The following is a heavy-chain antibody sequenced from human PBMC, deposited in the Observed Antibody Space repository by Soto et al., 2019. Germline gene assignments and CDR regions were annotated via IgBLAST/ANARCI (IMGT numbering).Heavy chain of an antibody. J-gene: IGHJ4*02. D-gene: IGHD1-26*01. V-gene: IGHV3-30-3*01. Sequence: GGSLRLSCAASGFTFISYAMHWVRQAPGKGLEWVAVISYDGSNKYYADSVKGRFTISRDNSKNTLYLQMNSLRAEDTAVYYCARERELEYYFDYWGQGTLVTVSS. CDR2: ISYDGSNK. CDR3: ARERELEYYFDY. CDR1: GFTFISYA.